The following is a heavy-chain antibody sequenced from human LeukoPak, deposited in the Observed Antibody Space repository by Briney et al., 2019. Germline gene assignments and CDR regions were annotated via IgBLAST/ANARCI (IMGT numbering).Heavy chain of an antibody. V-gene: IGHV3-9*03. D-gene: IGHD6-13*01. Sequence: GRSLRLSCAASGFTFDDYAMHWVRQAPGKGLEWVSGISWNSGSIGYADSVEGRFTISRDNAKNSLYLQMNSLRAEDMALYYCAKDIAAAGTDAFDIWGQGTMVTVSS. CDR3: AKDIAAAGTDAFDI. CDR2: ISWNSGSI. J-gene: IGHJ3*02. CDR1: GFTFDDYA.